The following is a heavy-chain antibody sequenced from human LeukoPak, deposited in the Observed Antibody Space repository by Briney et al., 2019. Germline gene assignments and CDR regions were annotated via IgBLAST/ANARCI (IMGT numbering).Heavy chain of an antibody. CDR1: GFTFSNYW. CDR2: IRQDGSEK. CDR3: ARELLWFGELSSNWFDP. Sequence: QPGGSLRLSCAASGFTFSNYWINWVRQAPGKGLDWVANIRQDGSEKYYVDSVKGRFTISRDNAKNSLYLQMNSLRVEDTAVYYCARELLWFGELSSNWFDPWGQGTLVTVSS. D-gene: IGHD3-10*01. V-gene: IGHV3-7*03. J-gene: IGHJ5*02.